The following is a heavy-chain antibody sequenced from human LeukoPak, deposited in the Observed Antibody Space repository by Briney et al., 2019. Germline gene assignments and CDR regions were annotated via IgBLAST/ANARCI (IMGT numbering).Heavy chain of an antibody. CDR2: INHSGST. CDR1: GGSFSGYY. D-gene: IGHD6-19*01. V-gene: IGHV4-34*01. J-gene: IGHJ4*02. CDR3: ARATYSSNGWYESY. Sequence: SETLSLTCAVYGGSFSGYYWSWIRQPPGKGLEWIGEINHSGSTNYNPSLKSRVTISVDTSKNQFFLKLSSVTAADTAVYYCARATYSSNGWYESYWGQGTLVTVSS.